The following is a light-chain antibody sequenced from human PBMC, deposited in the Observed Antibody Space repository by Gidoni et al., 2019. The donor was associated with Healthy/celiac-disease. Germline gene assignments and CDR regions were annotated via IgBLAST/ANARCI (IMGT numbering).Light chain of an antibody. CDR3: QQSYSTPRT. V-gene: IGKV1-39*01. CDR1: QSISSY. J-gene: IGKJ4*01. CDR2: AGS. Sequence: DIQMLPSPSSLAASLGDRVTITSRSSQSISSYFNWYQQKPGKAPKLLIYAGSSLQSGGPSRFSGRGSKTDFTLTISRLQPEDFATYCWQQSYSTPRTFGGXTKVEIK.